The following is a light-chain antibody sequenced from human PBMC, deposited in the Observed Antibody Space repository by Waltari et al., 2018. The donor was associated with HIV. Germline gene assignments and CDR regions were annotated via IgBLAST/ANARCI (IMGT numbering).Light chain of an antibody. CDR2: GAS. V-gene: IGKV3-20*01. CDR1: QSVSRSY. Sequence: EIVLTQSPGTLSLSLGERATLSCRVSQSVSRSYLAWYQKKPGQAPRLLIYGASSRATGIPDRFSGSGSGTDFTLTISRLEPEDFAVYYCQQYGSSPRYSFGQGTRLEIK. J-gene: IGKJ2*03. CDR3: QQYGSSPRYS.